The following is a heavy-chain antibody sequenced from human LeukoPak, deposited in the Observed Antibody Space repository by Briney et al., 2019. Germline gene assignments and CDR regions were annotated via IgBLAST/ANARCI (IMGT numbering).Heavy chain of an antibody. J-gene: IGHJ3*02. D-gene: IGHD3-3*01. Sequence: GASVKVSCKASGGTFSSYAISWVRQAPGQGLEWMGRIIPIFGTANYAQKFQGRVTITTDESTSTAYMELSSLRSEDTAVYYCARPYDFWSGSYDAFDIWGQGTMVTVSS. CDR2: IIPIFGTA. CDR1: GGTFSSYA. CDR3: ARPYDFWSGSYDAFDI. V-gene: IGHV1-69*05.